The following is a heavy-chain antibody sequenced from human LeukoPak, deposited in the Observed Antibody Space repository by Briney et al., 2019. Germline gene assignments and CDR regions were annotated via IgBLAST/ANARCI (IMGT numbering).Heavy chain of an antibody. CDR1: GGSISSSSYY. Sequence: SETLSLTCTVSGGSISSSSYYWGWIRQPPGKGLEWIGSIYYSGSTYYNPSLKSRVTISVDTSKNQFSLKLSSVTAADTAVYYCARDSSGYEIDYWGQGTLVTVSS. CDR2: IYYSGST. D-gene: IGHD3-22*01. CDR3: ARDSSGYEIDY. J-gene: IGHJ4*02. V-gene: IGHV4-39*02.